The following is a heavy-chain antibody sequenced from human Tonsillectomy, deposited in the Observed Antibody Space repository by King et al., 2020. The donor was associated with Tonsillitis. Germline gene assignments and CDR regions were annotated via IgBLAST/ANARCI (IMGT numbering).Heavy chain of an antibody. V-gene: IGHV4-34*01. CDR2: IYHSGST. J-gene: IGHJ4*02. Sequence: VQLQQWGAGLLKPSETLSLTCAVYGGSFSDYYWNWIRQSPGKGLEWIGEIYHSGSTNYNPSLKSRVTISVDTSKNQFSLKLSSVTAADTAVYYCVRRGSGGCAYWGQGTLVTVSS. D-gene: IGHD6-19*01. CDR3: VRRGSGGCAY. CDR1: GGSFSDYY.